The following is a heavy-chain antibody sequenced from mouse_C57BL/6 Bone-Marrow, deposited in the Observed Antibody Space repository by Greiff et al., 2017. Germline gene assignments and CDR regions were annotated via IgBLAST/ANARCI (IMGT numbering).Heavy chain of an antibody. D-gene: IGHD2-1*01. V-gene: IGHV1-81*01. CDR3: AVIYYGSCYAWFAY. CDR1: GYTFTSYG. Sequence: QVQLQQSGAELARPGASVKLSCKASGYTFTSYGISWVKQRTGQGLEWIGEIYPRSGNTYYNEKFKGKATLTADNSSSTAYMELRSLTSEDSAVYFCAVIYYGSCYAWFAYWGQGTLVTVSA. J-gene: IGHJ3*01. CDR2: IYPRSGNT.